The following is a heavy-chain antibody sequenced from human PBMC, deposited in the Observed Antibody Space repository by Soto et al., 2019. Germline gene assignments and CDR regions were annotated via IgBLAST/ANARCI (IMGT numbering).Heavy chain of an antibody. Sequence: ASVKVSCKVSGYTLTELSMHWVRQAPGKGLEWMGGFDPEDGETIYAQKFQGRVTMTEDTSTDTAYMELSSLRSEDTAVYYCASPPRYCSSTSCYDVYWGQGTLVTVSS. V-gene: IGHV1-24*01. D-gene: IGHD2-2*01. CDR3: ASPPRYCSSTSCYDVY. CDR2: FDPEDGET. CDR1: GYTLTELS. J-gene: IGHJ4*02.